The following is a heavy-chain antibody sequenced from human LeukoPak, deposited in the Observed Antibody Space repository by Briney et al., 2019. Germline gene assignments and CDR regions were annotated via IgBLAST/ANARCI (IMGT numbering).Heavy chain of an antibody. Sequence: GGSLRLSCAASGFTFTSYSMNWVRQAPGKGLEWVSSISSSSSYIYYADSVKGRFRISRDNAKNSLYLQMNSLRAEDTAVYYCGRDKDGLADSWGQGTLVTVSS. CDR3: GRDKDGLADS. D-gene: IGHD6-19*01. J-gene: IGHJ5*01. CDR1: GFTFTSYS. CDR2: ISSSSSYI. V-gene: IGHV3-21*01.